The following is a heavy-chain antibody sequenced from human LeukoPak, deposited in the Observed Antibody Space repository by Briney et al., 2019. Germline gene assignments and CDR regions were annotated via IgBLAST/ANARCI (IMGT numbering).Heavy chain of an antibody. CDR1: GFTFSSYA. CDR2: ISGSGGST. D-gene: IGHD3-16*02. Sequence: GGSLRLSCAASGFTFSSYAMSWVRQAPGKGLEWVSAISGSGGSTYYADSVKGRFTISRDNSKNTLYLQMNSLRAEDTAVYYCAKSRGMITFGGVIVLFDYWGQGTLVTVSS. CDR3: AKSRGMITFGGVIVLFDY. V-gene: IGHV3-23*01. J-gene: IGHJ4*02.